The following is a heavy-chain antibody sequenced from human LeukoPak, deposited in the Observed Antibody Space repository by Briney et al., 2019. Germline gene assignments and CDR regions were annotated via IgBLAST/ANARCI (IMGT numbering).Heavy chain of an antibody. J-gene: IGHJ4*02. CDR2: ISDNIENT. CDR3: ATLGFCTSTSCSSVN. D-gene: IGHD2-2*03. V-gene: IGHV3-23*01. CDR1: GFPFSSYV. Sequence: GGSLRLSCAASGFPFSSYVMGWVRQAPGKGLEWVSVISDNIENTYYADSGKGRFTISRDNSKNTLYLQMNSLGAEDTAIYYCATLGFCTSTSCSSVNWGQGTLVTVSS.